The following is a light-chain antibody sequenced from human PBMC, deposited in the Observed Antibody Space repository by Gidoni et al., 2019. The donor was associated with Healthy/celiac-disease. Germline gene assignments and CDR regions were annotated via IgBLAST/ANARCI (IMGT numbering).Light chain of an antibody. CDR2: EVS. V-gene: IGLV2-18*01. J-gene: IGLJ2*01. CDR1: SSDVGSYNR. Sequence: QSALTQPPSVSGSPGQSVTISCTGTSSDVGSYNRVSWYQQPPGTAPKLMIYEVSNRPSGVPDRFSGSKSGNTASLTISGLQAEDEADYYCSLYTSSSTFVFGGGTKLXV. CDR3: SLYTSSSTFV.